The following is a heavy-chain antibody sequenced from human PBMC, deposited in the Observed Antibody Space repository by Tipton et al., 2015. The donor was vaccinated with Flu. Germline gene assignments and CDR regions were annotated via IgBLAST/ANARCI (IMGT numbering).Heavy chain of an antibody. J-gene: IGHJ3*02. CDR3: ARADDSSGYHPVAFDI. D-gene: IGHD3-22*01. Sequence: GLVKPSQTLSLTCAISGDSVPSNSAAWNWIRQSPSRGLEWLGRTYYRSKWYNDYVVSVKIRITINPDTSKNQFSLDLTSVTPEETAVYYCARADDSSGYHPVAFDIWGQGAMVTVSS. CDR2: TYYRSKWYN. V-gene: IGHV6-1*01. CDR1: GDSVPSNSAA.